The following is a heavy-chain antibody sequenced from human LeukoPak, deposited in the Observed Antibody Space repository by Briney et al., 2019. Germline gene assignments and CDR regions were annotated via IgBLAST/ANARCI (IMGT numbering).Heavy chain of an antibody. J-gene: IGHJ4*02. V-gene: IGHV3-33*01. CDR3: ARELLETYYYDSSGYPDY. CDR1: GFTFSSYG. Sequence: PGGSLRLSCAASGFTFSSYGMHWVRQAPGKGLEWVAVIWYDGSNKYYADSVKGRFTISRDNSKNTLYLQMNSLRAEDTAVYYCARELLETYYYDSSGYPDYWGQGTLVTVSS. CDR2: IWYDGSNK. D-gene: IGHD3-22*01.